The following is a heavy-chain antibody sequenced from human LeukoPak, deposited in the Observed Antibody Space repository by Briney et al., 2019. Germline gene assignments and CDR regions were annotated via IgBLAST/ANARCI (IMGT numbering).Heavy chain of an antibody. D-gene: IGHD3-3*01. CDR2: IWYDGSNK. J-gene: IGHJ5*02. V-gene: IGHV3-33*06. Sequence: PGGSLRLSCAASGFTFSSYAMSWVRQAPGKGLEWVAVIWYDGSNKYYADSVKGRFTISRDNSKNTLYLQMNSLRAEDTAVYYCAKGTWYYDFWSGYLSSPHNWFDPWGQGTLVTVSS. CDR3: AKGTWYYDFWSGYLSSPHNWFDP. CDR1: GFTFSSYA.